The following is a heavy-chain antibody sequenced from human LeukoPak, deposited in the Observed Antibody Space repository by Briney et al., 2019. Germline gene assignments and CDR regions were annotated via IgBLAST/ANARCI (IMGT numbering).Heavy chain of an antibody. J-gene: IGHJ4*02. V-gene: IGHV2-5*02. D-gene: IGHD1-14*01. CDR2: IYWDDDV. CDR1: GFSLSTLGVG. CDR3: SNSETLHHLYY. Sequence: SGPTLVYPTQTFTLTCNFSGFSLSTLGVGVGWIRQPPGKALEWLALIYWDDDVRYTPSLKNRLAITKDTSKNQVVLTVTNMDPVDTATNYCSNSETLHHLYYWKQGTLVTVSS.